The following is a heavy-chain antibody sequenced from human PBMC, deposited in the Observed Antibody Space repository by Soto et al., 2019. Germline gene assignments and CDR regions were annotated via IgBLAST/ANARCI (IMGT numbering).Heavy chain of an antibody. V-gene: IGHV4-59*02. CDR1: GGSVSSYY. D-gene: IGHD1-26*01. CDR3: AREEIRSRFDP. J-gene: IGHJ5*02. CDR2: IYYSGST. Sequence: SETLSLTCTVSGGSVSSYYWTWIRQPPGKGLEWIGYIYYSGSTNYNPSLKSRVTISVDTSKNQFSLRLSSVTAADTAVYYCAREEIRSRFDPWGQGTLVTVSS.